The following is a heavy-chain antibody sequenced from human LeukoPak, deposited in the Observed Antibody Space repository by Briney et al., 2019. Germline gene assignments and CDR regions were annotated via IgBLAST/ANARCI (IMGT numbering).Heavy chain of an antibody. Sequence: SQTLSLTCAVSGVSISSGGYSWSWIRQPPGKGLEWIGYIYHSGSTYYNPSLKSPVTISVDRSKDQFSLKLSSVTAADTAVYYCARGAGDNYDYVWGSYRSNYFDYWGQGTLVTVSS. D-gene: IGHD3-16*02. CDR2: IYHSGST. J-gene: IGHJ4*02. CDR1: GVSISSGGYS. V-gene: IGHV4-30-2*01. CDR3: ARGAGDNYDYVWGSYRSNYFDY.